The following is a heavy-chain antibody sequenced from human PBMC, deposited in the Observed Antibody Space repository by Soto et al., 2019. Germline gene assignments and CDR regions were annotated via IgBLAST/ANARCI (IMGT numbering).Heavy chain of an antibody. CDR2: ISYDGSNK. V-gene: IGHV3-30-3*01. Sequence: QVQLVESGGGVVQPGRSLRLSCAASGFTFSSYAMHWVRQAPGKGLEWVAVISYDGSNKYYADSVKGRFTISRDNSKNPLDLQMNSLRAEVTAVYYCARWGGSSWYLSDYWGQGTLVTVSS. D-gene: IGHD6-13*01. CDR3: ARWGGSSWYLSDY. J-gene: IGHJ4*02. CDR1: GFTFSSYA.